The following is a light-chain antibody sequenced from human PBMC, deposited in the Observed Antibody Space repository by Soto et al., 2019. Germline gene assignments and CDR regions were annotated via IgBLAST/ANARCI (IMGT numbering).Light chain of an antibody. CDR2: GNS. CDR1: SSNIGAGYD. J-gene: IGLJ1*01. V-gene: IGLV1-40*01. CDR3: SSYTSSVYV. Sequence: QSVLTQPPSVSGAPGQRVTISCTGSSSNIGAGYDVHWYQQLPGTAPKLLIYGNSNRPSGVSNRFSGSKSGNTASLTISGLQAEDEHDYYCSSYTSSVYVFGTGTKVTV.